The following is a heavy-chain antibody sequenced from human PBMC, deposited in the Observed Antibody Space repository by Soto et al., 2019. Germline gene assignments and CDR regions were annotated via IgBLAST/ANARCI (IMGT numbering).Heavy chain of an antibody. CDR1: GFTVSSNY. CDR3: ARRGVTGYSSSWYPGGFHY. D-gene: IGHD6-13*01. Sequence: EVQLVESGGGLIQPGGSLRLSCAASGFTVSSNYMSWVRQAPGKGLEWVSVIYSGGSTYYADSVKGRFTISRDHSKNTLYLHMNSLRAEDTAVYYCARRGVTGYSSSWYPGGFHYWGQGTLVTVS. V-gene: IGHV3-53*01. J-gene: IGHJ4*02. CDR2: IYSGGST.